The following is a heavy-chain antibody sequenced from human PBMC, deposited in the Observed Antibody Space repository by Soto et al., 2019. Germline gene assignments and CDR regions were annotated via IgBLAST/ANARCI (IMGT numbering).Heavy chain of an antibody. Sequence: ASETLSLTCTASSGSVRSGNYHWSWIRQPPGKGLEWIGHVYRSGATNYNPSPNRRATISVDTSKNQFSLKLSSVTAADTAVYYCARSNPRSSYGMDVWGQGTTVTVSS. CDR1: SGSVRSGNYH. V-gene: IGHV4-61*01. D-gene: IGHD4-4*01. J-gene: IGHJ6*02. CDR2: VYRSGAT. CDR3: ARSNPRSSYGMDV.